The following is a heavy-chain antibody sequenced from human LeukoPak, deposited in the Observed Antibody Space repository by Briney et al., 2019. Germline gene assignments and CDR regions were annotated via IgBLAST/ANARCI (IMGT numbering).Heavy chain of an antibody. J-gene: IGHJ5*02. D-gene: IGHD3-9*01. CDR1: GYSISSGYY. CDR2: IYHSGST. CDR3: ARGGQDDIWFDP. Sequence: SETLSLTCTVSGYSISSGYYWGWIRQPPGKGLEWIGSIYHSGSTYYNPSLKSRVTISVDTSKNQFSLKLSSVTAADTAVYYCARGGQDDIWFDPWGQGTLVTVSS. V-gene: IGHV4-38-2*02.